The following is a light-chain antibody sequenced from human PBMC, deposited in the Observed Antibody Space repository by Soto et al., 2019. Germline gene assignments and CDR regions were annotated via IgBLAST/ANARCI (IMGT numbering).Light chain of an antibody. Sequence: QSALTQPPSASGSLGQSFTISCPGTSSDVGGYNYVSWYQQHPGKAPKLMIYEVSKRPSGVPDRFSGSKSGNTASLTVSGLQAEDEADYYCSSYAGSNNLVFGGGTKLTVL. CDR2: EVS. CDR3: SSYAGSNNLV. V-gene: IGLV2-8*01. J-gene: IGLJ2*01. CDR1: SSDVGGYNY.